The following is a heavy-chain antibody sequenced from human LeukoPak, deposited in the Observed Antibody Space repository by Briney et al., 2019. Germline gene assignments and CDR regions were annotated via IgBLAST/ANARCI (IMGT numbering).Heavy chain of an antibody. J-gene: IGHJ4*02. Sequence: GGSLRLSCAASGFTFDDYALHWVRQAPGKGLEWVSLLCGDGGSTYYADSVKGRFTNSRDNSKNSLYLQMNSLRTEDTALYYCEQRLATWGQGTLVTVSS. CDR1: GFTFDDYA. CDR2: LCGDGGST. CDR3: EQRLAT. D-gene: IGHD3-3*02. V-gene: IGHV3-43*02.